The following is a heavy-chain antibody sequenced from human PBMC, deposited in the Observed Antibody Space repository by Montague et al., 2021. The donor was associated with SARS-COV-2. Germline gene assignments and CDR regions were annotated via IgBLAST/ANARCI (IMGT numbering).Heavy chain of an antibody. CDR3: ARDTRIAMLVVVTRYGLDV. Sequence: SETLSLTCTVSGGSISSSSYYWGWIRQPPGKGLEWIGSIYYTGSTYYNPSLKSRVTISVDTSKNHFSLKLSSVTAADTAVYYCARDTRIAMLVVVTRYGLDVWGQGTTVTVSS. V-gene: IGHV4-39*07. CDR1: GGSISSSSYY. J-gene: IGHJ6*02. D-gene: IGHD3-22*01. CDR2: IYYTGST.